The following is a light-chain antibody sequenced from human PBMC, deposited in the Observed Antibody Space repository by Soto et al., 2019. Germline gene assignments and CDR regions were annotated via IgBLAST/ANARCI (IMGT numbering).Light chain of an antibody. V-gene: IGKV3-11*01. J-gene: IGKJ3*01. CDR1: ESISIY. Sequence: DIVLTQSPAFLSLSPGDRATLSCRATESISIYLAWFQQKPGQAPRLLIYKGSKRATGVPARFSGSGYETDFTLTIDSLEPEDSGVYYCRNRNNWPTFGPWTKVDIK. CDR2: KGS. CDR3: RNRNNWPT.